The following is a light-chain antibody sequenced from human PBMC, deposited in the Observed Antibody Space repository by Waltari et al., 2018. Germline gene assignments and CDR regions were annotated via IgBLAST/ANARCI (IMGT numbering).Light chain of an antibody. J-gene: IGKJ4*01. Sequence: DLVMTQTHVSLSVPPGQPAPISCKPSQSLLHTDGKRYLYWYLQKPGQPPQLLIHEVSKRFSGVPDRFSGSGSGTDFTLKISRVEAEDVGVYYCMQSIQMPLTFGGGTKVEIK. CDR1: QSLLHTDGKRY. CDR2: EVS. CDR3: MQSIQMPLT. V-gene: IGKV2D-29*01.